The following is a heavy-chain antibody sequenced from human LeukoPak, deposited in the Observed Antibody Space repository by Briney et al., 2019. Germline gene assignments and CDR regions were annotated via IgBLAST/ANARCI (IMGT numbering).Heavy chain of an antibody. CDR1: GFTFNNYA. D-gene: IGHD6-19*01. CDR2: ISGSGGGT. V-gene: IGHV3-23*01. J-gene: IGHJ4*02. CDR3: ASSTGSGWYDFDY. Sequence: PGGSLRLSCAASGFTFNNYAMSWVRQATGKGLEWVSTISGSGGGTYYADSVKGRFTISRDNSKNTLYLQVNSLRAEDTAVYYCASSTGSGWYDFDYWGQGTLVTVSS.